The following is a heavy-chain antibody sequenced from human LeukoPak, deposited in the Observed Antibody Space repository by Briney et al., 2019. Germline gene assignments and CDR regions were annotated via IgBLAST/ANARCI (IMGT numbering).Heavy chain of an antibody. CDR2: IKKDGSEK. Sequence: GGSLRLSCAASGFTFSSHRMSWVRQAPGKGLEWVANIKKDGSEKYYVDSVKGRFTISRDNAKTSLYLQMNSLGAEDTAVYYCVAYYDILTGYKYWGQGTPVTVSS. CDR3: VAYYDILTGYKY. V-gene: IGHV3-7*01. J-gene: IGHJ4*02. D-gene: IGHD3-9*01. CDR1: GFTFSSHR.